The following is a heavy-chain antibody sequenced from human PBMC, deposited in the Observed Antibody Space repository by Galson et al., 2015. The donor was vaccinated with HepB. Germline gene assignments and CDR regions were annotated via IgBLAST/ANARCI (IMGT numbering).Heavy chain of an antibody. D-gene: IGHD4-17*01. V-gene: IGHV4-59*01. CDR3: ARAYYGDNDAFDI. CDR2: IYYSGNT. J-gene: IGHJ3*02. Sequence: ETLSLTCTVSGDSTTDYYWTWIRQPPGKGLDWIGTIYYSGNTYYNPSLKGRVTISVDMSKNQFSLRLSSVTAADTAVYYCARAYYGDNDAFDIWGQGTMVTVSS. CDR1: GDSTTDYY.